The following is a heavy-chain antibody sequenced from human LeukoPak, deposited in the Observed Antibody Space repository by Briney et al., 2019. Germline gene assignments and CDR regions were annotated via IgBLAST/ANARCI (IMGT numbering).Heavy chain of an antibody. CDR2: IHTSGGST. V-gene: IGHV1-46*01. CDR1: GDTFTNYF. CDR3: ARGDDHYYYALDV. J-gene: IGHJ6*02. D-gene: IGHD5-24*01. Sequence: ASVWVSCKASGDTFTNYFVHWVRQAPGQGPEWMGLIHTSGGSTTYAQKFQGRVTMTGDTSTSTVYMELSSLRSEDTAVYFCARGDDHYYYALDVWGQGTTVAVSS.